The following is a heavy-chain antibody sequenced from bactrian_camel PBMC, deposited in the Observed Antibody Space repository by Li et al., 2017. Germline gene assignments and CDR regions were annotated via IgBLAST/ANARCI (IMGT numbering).Heavy chain of an antibody. V-gene: IGHV3S1*01. Sequence: HVQLVESGGGSVHSGGSLRLSCAASGFPMSSYCMGWFRQYEGQEREGIAVIYTRGGSTYYADSVKGRFTISQDNTKSTLYLEMKSLKPEDTAVYFCVAVSGYWGQGTQVTVS. J-gene: IGHJ6*01. D-gene: IGHD7*01. CDR3: VAVSGY. CDR2: IYTRGGST. CDR1: GFPMSSYC.